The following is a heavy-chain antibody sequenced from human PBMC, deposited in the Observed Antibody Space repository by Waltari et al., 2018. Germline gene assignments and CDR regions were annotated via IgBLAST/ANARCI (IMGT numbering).Heavy chain of an antibody. J-gene: IGHJ5*02. V-gene: IGHV2-5*02. Sequence: QITLKESGPALVKPTQTLTLTCSVPGFSISTNTVGVGWLRQTPGKALWWLALIYWDDDTRFSPSRKSRLTVTRDTSKNQVVLTMTNMDPLDTGTYFCAHRRWDSSGWSGVWFDPWGQGTLVTVSS. CDR3: AHRRWDSSGWSGVWFDP. D-gene: IGHD6-19*01. CDR1: GFSISTNTVG. CDR2: IYWDDDT.